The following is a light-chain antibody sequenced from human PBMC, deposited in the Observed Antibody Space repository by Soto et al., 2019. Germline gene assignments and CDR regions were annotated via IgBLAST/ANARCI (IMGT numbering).Light chain of an antibody. Sequence: QSALTQPASVSGSPGQSITISCTGTSSDIGRYNYVSWYQQHPDKAPKLMIYEVFNRPSGVSDRFSGSKLGNTASLTISGLQADDEADYYCSSYTTTTALLVFGGGTKVTVL. CDR2: EVF. CDR3: SSYTTTTALLV. CDR1: SSDIGRYNY. J-gene: IGLJ2*01. V-gene: IGLV2-14*01.